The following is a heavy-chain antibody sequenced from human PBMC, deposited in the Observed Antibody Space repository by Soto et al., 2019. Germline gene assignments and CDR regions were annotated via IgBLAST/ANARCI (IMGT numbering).Heavy chain of an antibody. J-gene: IGHJ4*02. D-gene: IGHD2-8*01. CDR2: ISYDGVET. V-gene: IGHV3-30*03. CDR1: GFMFSNYG. CDR3: AITNVADASFDY. Sequence: QVQLVESGGGVVHPGRSLSLSCAGSGFMFSNYGMHWVRRAPGKGLEWVAFISYDGVETFYADSVKGRFTISRDNSERTLFLHMRSLKKEDTAVYYCAITNVADASFDYWGQGTLVTVSS.